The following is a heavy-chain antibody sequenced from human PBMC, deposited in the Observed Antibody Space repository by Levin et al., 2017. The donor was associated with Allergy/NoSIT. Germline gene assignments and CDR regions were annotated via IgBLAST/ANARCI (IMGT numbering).Heavy chain of an antibody. Sequence: PGGSLRLSCVASGFTFSGQAMHWVRQAPGKGLEWVAATSHNEGNQYYADSVKGRFTISRDNSKNTLFLQINSLRAEDTAVYYCATSPGVAVALNKWNFVYWGQGTLVIVSS. D-gene: IGHD6-19*01. J-gene: IGHJ4*02. CDR3: ATSPGVAVALNKWNFVY. CDR2: TSHNEGNQ. V-gene: IGHV3-30-3*01. CDR1: GFTFSGQA.